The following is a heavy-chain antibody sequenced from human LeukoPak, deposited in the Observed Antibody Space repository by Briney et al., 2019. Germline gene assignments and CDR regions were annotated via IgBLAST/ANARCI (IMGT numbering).Heavy chain of an antibody. CDR2: ISYDGNNK. J-gene: IGHJ2*01. D-gene: IGHD4-17*01. V-gene: IGHV3-30-3*01. CDR3: ASYGDYWYFDL. Sequence: GGSLRLSCAASAASGFTFSSYAFHWVRQAPGKGLEWVAVISYDGNNKYYADSVRGRFTISRDNSKSTLFLQMNSLRVEDTAVYYCASYGDYWYFDLWGRGTLVTVSS. CDR1: GFTFSSYA.